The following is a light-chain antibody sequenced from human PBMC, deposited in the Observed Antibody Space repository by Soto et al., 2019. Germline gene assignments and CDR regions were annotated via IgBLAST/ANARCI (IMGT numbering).Light chain of an antibody. CDR3: CSYVGATTYV. CDR1: SSTVGGFNV. J-gene: IGLJ1*01. V-gene: IGLV2-23*01. CDR2: EGI. Sequence: QSALTQPASVSGSPGQSITISCTGTSSTVGGFNVVSWYQQHPGKAPKVIIYEGIKRPSGVSNRFSGSNSGSTASLPISGLQAEDEADYYCCSYVGATTYVFGTGTKVTVL.